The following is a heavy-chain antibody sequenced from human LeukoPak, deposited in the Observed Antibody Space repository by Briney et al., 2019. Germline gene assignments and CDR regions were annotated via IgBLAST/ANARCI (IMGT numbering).Heavy chain of an antibody. CDR2: IIPIFGTA. CDR3: ARDRRMRTMITGYFDY. D-gene: IGHD3-22*01. Sequence: SVTVSCTASGVTFSIYVISWVRQAPGQGLEWMGGIIPIFGTAKYAQKFQGRITITADESTSTAYMELSSLRYEDTALYYCARDRRMRTMITGYFDYWGQGTLVTVSP. J-gene: IGHJ4*02. V-gene: IGHV1-69*13. CDR1: GVTFSIYV.